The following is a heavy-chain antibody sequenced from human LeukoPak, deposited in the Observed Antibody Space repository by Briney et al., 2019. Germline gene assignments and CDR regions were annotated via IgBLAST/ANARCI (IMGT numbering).Heavy chain of an antibody. CDR3: ARDDFDTPLVNAPYYPDL. CDR1: GFTYGGYS. V-gene: IGHV3-48*01. D-gene: IGHD5-18*01. CDR2: IDSSSTTI. J-gene: IGHJ4*02. Sequence: PGGSLRLSRAASGFTYGGYSMNGVRQAPGKGLEGGSYIDSSSTTIYYADAVKGRFTISRDNANNSLYLEMKSLRAEDTAVYYCARDDFDTPLVNAPYYPDLWGQGTLVTVSS.